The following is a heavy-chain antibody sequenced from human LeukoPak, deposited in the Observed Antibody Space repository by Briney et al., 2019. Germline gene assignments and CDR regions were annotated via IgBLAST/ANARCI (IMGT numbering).Heavy chain of an antibody. D-gene: IGHD5-12*01. CDR1: GFTFSDYY. J-gene: IGHJ5*02. CDR3: ARDWRSGYSNGQKAPPYNWFDP. V-gene: IGHV3-11*04. CDR2: ISSYGSTI. Sequence: KPGGSLRLSCAASGFTFSDYYMSWIRQAPGKGLEWVSYISSYGSTINYADSVKGRFTISRDNGKNSLCLQMSSLTAEDTAVYYCARDWRSGYSNGQKAPPYNWFDPWGQGTLVTVSS.